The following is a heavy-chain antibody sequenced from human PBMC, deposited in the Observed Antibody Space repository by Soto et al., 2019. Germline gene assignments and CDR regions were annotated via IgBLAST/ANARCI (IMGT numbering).Heavy chain of an antibody. D-gene: IGHD1-26*01. Sequence: QVQLVESGGGVVQPGRSLRLSCAASGFTFSNYGMQWVRQAPGKGLEWVAVIQDDGNDEYYADSVKGRFTISRDNSKNTLYLQMNGLRAEDTAVYYGARWRGGYSGSYSDYWGQGTLVTVSS. CDR2: IQDDGNDE. CDR3: ARWRGGYSGSYSDY. V-gene: IGHV3-33*05. CDR1: GFTFSNYG. J-gene: IGHJ4*02.